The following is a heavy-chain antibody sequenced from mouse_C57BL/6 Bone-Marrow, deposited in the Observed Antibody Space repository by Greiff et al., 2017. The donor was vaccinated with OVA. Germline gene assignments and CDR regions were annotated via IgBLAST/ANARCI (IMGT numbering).Heavy chain of an antibody. CDR3: ARESGYWYFDV. CDR1: GYSITSGYY. D-gene: IGHD1-3*01. J-gene: IGHJ1*03. V-gene: IGHV3-6*01. CDR2: ISYDGSN. Sequence: ESGPGLVKPSQSLSLTCSVTGYSITSGYYWTWIRQFPGNKLEWMGYISYDGSNNYNPSLKNRISITRDTSKNQFFLKLNSVTTEDTATYYCARESGYWYFDVWGTGTTVTVSS.